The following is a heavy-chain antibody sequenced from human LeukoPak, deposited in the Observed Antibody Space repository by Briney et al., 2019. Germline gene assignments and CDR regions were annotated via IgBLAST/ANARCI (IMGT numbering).Heavy chain of an antibody. D-gene: IGHD5-18*01. CDR2: IYYSGST. V-gene: IGHV4-39*07. J-gene: IGHJ6*03. CDR3: ARVVGGYSYGYPWYYYYYMDV. Sequence: SETLSLTCTVSGGSISSSSYYWGWIRQPPGKGLEWIGSIYYSGSTYYNPSLKSRVTISVDTSKNQFSLKLSSVTAADTAVYYCARVVGGYSYGYPWYYYYYMDVWGKGTTVTVSS. CDR1: GGSISSSSYY.